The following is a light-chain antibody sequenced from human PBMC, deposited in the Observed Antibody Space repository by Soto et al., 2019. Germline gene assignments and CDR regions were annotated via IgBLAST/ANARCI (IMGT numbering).Light chain of an antibody. Sequence: DIQMTQSPSTLSASVGDRVTITCRASQSVSNWLAWYQQKPGKAPELLIYEASSLQSGVPSTFSGSGSGTVFTLTISSLQPDYFATYCCQQYKSYPYTFGQGTKLEIK. CDR3: QQYKSYPYT. CDR2: EAS. J-gene: IGKJ2*01. V-gene: IGKV1-5*03. CDR1: QSVSNW.